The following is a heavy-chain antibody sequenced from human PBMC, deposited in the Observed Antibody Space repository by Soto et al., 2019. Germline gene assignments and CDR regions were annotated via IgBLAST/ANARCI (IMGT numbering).Heavy chain of an antibody. D-gene: IGHD3-16*01. V-gene: IGHV3-33*01. J-gene: IGHJ4*02. CDR1: GYTFSRYG. Sequence: HPGGSLRLSCVGSGYTFSRYGIHWIRQAPGKGLDWVAVIWYDGSKTYYADSVKGRFTISRDDSKNTLYLQMNSLRVEDTAVYYCARDPGSNAYYFDYWGQGTLVTVSS. CDR2: IWYDGSKT. CDR3: ARDPGSNAYYFDY.